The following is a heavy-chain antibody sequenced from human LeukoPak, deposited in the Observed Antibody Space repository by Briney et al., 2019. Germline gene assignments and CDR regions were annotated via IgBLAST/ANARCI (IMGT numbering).Heavy chain of an antibody. CDR1: GYTFTSDY. V-gene: IGHV1-46*01. D-gene: IGHD5-12*01. CDR2: INPSGGST. CDR3: ASSHDYHPPDSY. J-gene: IGHJ4*02. Sequence: ASVKVSCKASGYTFTSDYMHCVRQAPGQGLEWMGIINPSGGSTSYAQKFQGRVTMTRDTSTSTVYMELSSLRSEDTAVYYCASSHDYHPPDSYWGQGTLVTASS.